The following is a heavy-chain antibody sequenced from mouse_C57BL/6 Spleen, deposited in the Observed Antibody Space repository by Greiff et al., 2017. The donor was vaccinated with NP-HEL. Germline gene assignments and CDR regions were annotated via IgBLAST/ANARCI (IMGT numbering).Heavy chain of an antibody. D-gene: IGHD1-1*01. V-gene: IGHV14-2*01. CDR2: IDPEDGDT. CDR1: GFTIKDYY. J-gene: IGHJ2*01. CDR3: ARDYGGSYDLDY. Sequence: VQLQQSGAELVKPGASVKLSCTASGFTIKDYYMHWVKQRTEQGLEWIGRIDPEDGDTKYAPKFQGKATITADTSSNTAYLQLSSLTSEDSAVYYCARDYGGSYDLDYWGQGTTLTVSS.